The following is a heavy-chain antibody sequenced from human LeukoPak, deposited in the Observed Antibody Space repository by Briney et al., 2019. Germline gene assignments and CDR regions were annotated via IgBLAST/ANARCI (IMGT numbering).Heavy chain of an antibody. J-gene: IGHJ4*02. CDR2: ISYDGSNK. Sequence: GGSLRLSCAASGFTFSSYAIHWVRQAPGKGLEWVSVISYDGSNKYYADSVKGRFTISRDNPKNTLYLQMNSLRVEDTAVYYCARDVGTYYDFWSGSPPDYWGQGTLVTVSS. V-gene: IGHV3-30-3*01. CDR1: GFTFSSYA. CDR3: ARDVGTYYDFWSGSPPDY. D-gene: IGHD3-3*01.